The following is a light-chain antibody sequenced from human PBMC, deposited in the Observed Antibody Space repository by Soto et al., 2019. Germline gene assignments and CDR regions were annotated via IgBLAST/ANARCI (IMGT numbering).Light chain of an antibody. CDR2: DVT. V-gene: IGLV2-14*01. Sequence: QSALTQPASVSGSPGQSIAISCTGTSSDVGAYNYVSWYQQHPGKVPKLVIYDVTNRPSGVSDRFSGSKSGNTASLTISGXXADDXADYYCSSYTSNTTPYVFGTGTKVTVL. CDR3: SSYTSNTTPYV. J-gene: IGLJ1*01. CDR1: SSDVGAYNY.